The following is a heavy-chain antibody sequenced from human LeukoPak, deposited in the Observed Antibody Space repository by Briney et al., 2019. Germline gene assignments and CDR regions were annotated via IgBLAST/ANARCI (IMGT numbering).Heavy chain of an antibody. CDR2: IRDKANSYAT. D-gene: IGHD2-8*01. Sequence: GGSLRLSCAASGFTFSGSAIHWVRQASGKGLEWVCRIRDKANSYATAYIASVKGRFTISRDDSKNTAYLQMSSLKTEDTAVYYCSCWDFTNSGCLPFDYWGQGTLVTVSS. CDR1: GFTFSGSA. J-gene: IGHJ4*02. CDR3: SCWDFTNSGCLPFDY. V-gene: IGHV3-73*01.